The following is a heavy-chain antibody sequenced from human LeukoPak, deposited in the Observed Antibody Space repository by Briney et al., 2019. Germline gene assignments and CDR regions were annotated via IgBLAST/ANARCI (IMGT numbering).Heavy chain of an antibody. J-gene: IGHJ3*02. CDR2: ISPIFGTA. V-gene: IGHV1-69*05. Sequence: SVKVSCKASGGTFSSYAISWVRQAPGQGLEWMGRISPIFGTANYAQKFQGRVTITTDESTSTAYMELSSLRSEDTAVYYCARDPLYDYDSSGPRAFDIWGQGTMVTVSS. CDR3: ARDPLYDYDSSGPRAFDI. D-gene: IGHD3-22*01. CDR1: GGTFSSYA.